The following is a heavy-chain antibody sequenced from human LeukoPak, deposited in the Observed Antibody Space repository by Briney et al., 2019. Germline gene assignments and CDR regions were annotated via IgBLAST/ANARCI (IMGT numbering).Heavy chain of an antibody. V-gene: IGHV3-30*18. CDR1: GFPFSSYG. D-gene: IGHD5-12*01. Sequence: GRSLRLSCAASGFPFSSYGIHWVRQAPGKGLEWVAVITYDGSNGYFADSVKGRFTTSGDNSRNTLSLQMNSLRTEDTAVYYCAKRATDDALDIWGRGTMVTVSS. CDR3: AKRATDDALDI. CDR2: ITYDGSNG. J-gene: IGHJ3*02.